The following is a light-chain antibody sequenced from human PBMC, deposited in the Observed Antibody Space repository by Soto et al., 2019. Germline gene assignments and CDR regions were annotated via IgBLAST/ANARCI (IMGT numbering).Light chain of an antibody. CDR2: ASS. CDR3: QQDNMAPFT. Sequence: DIQVTQSPSSLSASVGDRVTITCRTSQTVSSNLNWYQRKPGKAASLLIYASSTLQGGVPSRFIGSGSETEFTLTISSLQPEDFATYYCQQDNMAPFTFGPGTKVHI. V-gene: IGKV1-39*01. CDR1: QTVSSN. J-gene: IGKJ3*01.